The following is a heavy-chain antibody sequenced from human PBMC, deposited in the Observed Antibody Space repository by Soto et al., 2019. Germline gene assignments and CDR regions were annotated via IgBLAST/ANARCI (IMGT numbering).Heavy chain of an antibody. D-gene: IGHD1-26*01. J-gene: IGHJ4*02. Sequence: QVQLVESGGGVVQPGRSLRLSCAASGFTFSYYGMHWVRQAPGKGLEWVAVIWYDGSNKYYADSVKGRFTISRDNSKNTLYLQMNSRRAEDTAVYYCARVSEGGSYYGGLDYWGQGTLVTVSS. CDR1: GFTFSYYG. V-gene: IGHV3-33*01. CDR2: IWYDGSNK. CDR3: ARVSEGGSYYGGLDY.